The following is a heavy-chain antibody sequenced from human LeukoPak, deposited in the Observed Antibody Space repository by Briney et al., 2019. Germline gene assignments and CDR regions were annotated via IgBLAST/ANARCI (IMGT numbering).Heavy chain of an antibody. CDR2: IWYDGSNK. CDR1: GFTFSSYG. D-gene: IGHD6-19*01. Sequence: GESLKISCAASGFTFSSYGMHWVRQAPGKGLEWVAVIWYDGSNKYYADSVKGRFTISRDNSKNTLYLQMNSLRAEDTAVYYCAKDSSGWYGGDYWGQGTLVTVSS. J-gene: IGHJ4*02. CDR3: AKDSSGWYGGDY. V-gene: IGHV3-33*06.